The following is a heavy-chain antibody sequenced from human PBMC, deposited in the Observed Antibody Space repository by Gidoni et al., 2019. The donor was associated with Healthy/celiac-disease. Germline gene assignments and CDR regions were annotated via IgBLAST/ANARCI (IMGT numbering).Heavy chain of an antibody. CDR1: VGSIISSSYY. CDR2: IYYSGST. Sequence: QLQLQESGPGLVKPSETQSLTCTGSVGSIISSSYYWGWIRQPPGKGLEWIGSIYYSGSTDYNPSLKCRVTISVDTSKNQFSLKLSSVTAADTAVYYCARVSTDFDYWGQGTLVTVSS. CDR3: ARVSTDFDY. V-gene: IGHV4-39*07. J-gene: IGHJ4*02. D-gene: IGHD2-21*02.